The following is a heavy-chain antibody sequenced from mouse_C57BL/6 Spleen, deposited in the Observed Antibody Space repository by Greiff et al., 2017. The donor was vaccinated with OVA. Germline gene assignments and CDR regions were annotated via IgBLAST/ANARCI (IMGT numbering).Heavy chain of an antibody. CDR1: GYNFTSYW. CDR3: ARSDCYGSSYFLYCY. D-gene: IGHD1-1*01. Sequence: VQLQQPGAELVKPGASVKMSCKASGYNFTSYWITWVKQRPGQGLEWIGDIYPGSGSTNYNEKFKSKATLTVDTSSSTAYMQLSSLTSEDSAVYYCARSDCYGSSYFLYCYWGPGTTLSVAS. CDR2: IYPGSGST. J-gene: IGHJ2*01. V-gene: IGHV1-55*01.